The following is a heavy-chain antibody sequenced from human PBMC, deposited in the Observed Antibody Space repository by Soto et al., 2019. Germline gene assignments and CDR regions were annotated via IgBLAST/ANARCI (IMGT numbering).Heavy chain of an antibody. J-gene: IGHJ3*02. CDR2: ISSSSSYI. V-gene: IGHV3-21*01. Sequence: PGGSLRLSCSYSGFTFSSYSINWVRQAPGKGLEWVSSISSSSSYIYYADSVKGRFTISRDNAKNSLYLQMNSLRAEDTAVYYCARDQGYDYVWGSYRYDAFDIWGQGTMVTVSS. CDR3: ARDQGYDYVWGSYRYDAFDI. CDR1: GFTFSSYS. D-gene: IGHD3-16*02.